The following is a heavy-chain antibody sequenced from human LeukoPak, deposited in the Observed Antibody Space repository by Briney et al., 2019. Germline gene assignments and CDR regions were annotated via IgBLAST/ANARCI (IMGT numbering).Heavy chain of an antibody. V-gene: IGHV3-66*02. CDR2: IYSGGST. CDR1: GFTFSSNY. CDR3: AREHDSWSPQTNWFDP. Sequence: GGSLTLSCAASGFTFSSNYMSWVRQAPGKGLEWVSVIYSGGSTYYSDSVKGRFTISTDNSKNTLYLQMNGLRAEDTAVYYCAREHDSWSPQTNWFDPWGQGTLVTVSS. J-gene: IGHJ5*02. D-gene: IGHD3-3*01.